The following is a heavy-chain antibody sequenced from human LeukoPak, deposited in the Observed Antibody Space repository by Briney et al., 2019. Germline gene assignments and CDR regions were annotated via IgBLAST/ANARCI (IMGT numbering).Heavy chain of an antibody. Sequence: GQSLKISCKGSGYRFTNYWIGWVRQMSRKGLEWMGIIYPGDSDTRHSPSFQGQVTISADKSISTDYLQWSSLKASDTAMYYCVRLTGEVSSIPDYWGQGTLVTVSS. CDR1: GYRFTNYW. CDR3: VRLTGEVSSIPDY. CDR2: IYPGDSDT. V-gene: IGHV5-51*01. J-gene: IGHJ4*02. D-gene: IGHD3-10*01.